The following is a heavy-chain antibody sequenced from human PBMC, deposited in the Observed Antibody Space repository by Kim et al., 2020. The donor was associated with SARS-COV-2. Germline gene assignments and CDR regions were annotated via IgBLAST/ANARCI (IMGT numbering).Heavy chain of an antibody. V-gene: IGHV4-31*03. CDR2: IYYSGST. CDR3: ARAHRYCSGGSCYLDAFDM. D-gene: IGHD2-15*01. CDR1: GGSISSGGYY. J-gene: IGHJ3*02. Sequence: SETLSLTCTVSGGSISSGGYYWSWIRQHPGKGLEWIGYIYYSGSTYYNPSLKSRVTISVDTSKNQFSLKLSSVTAADTAVYYCARAHRYCSGGSCYLDAFDMWGQGTMVTVSS.